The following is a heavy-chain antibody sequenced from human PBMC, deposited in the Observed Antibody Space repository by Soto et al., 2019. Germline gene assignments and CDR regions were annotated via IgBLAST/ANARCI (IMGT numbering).Heavy chain of an antibody. J-gene: IGHJ3*02. CDR3: VRLVNVLRWFGYTGVFDI. V-gene: IGHV3-21*01. CDR1: GFTFSSYS. CDR2: ISSSSSYI. D-gene: IGHD3-10*01. Sequence: EVQLVESGGGLVKPGGSLRLSCAASGFTFSSYSMNWVRQAPGQGLEFVSSISSSSSYIYYAESVKGRLTIPRDNAKNSRYLQMNNLRAEDTAVYFCVRLVNVLRWFGYTGVFDIWGQGTMVTVSS.